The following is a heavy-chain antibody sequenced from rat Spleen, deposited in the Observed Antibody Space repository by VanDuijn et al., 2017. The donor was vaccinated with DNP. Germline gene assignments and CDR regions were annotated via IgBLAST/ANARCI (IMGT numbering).Heavy chain of an antibody. V-gene: IGHV5S23*01. Sequence: EVQLVESGGGLVQSGRSLKVSCAASGFTFSDYDMAWVRQAPTKGLEWVASISSSGSSTSYRDSVKGRFTVSRDNAKSTLYLKMDSLRSEDTATYYCARRSTNGGPPAYWGQGTLVTVSS. CDR1: GFTFSDYD. J-gene: IGHJ3*01. CDR3: ARRSTNGGPPAY. D-gene: IGHD1-11*01. CDR2: ISSSGSST.